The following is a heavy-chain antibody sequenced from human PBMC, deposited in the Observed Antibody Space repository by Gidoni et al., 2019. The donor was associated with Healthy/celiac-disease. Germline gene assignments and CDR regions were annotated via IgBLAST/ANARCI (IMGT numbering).Heavy chain of an antibody. CDR2: IYYSGST. V-gene: IGHV4-59*01. J-gene: IGHJ6*02. D-gene: IGHD7-27*01. CDR3: ARADWGDPIDYYYGMDV. Sequence: QVQLQESGPGLVKPSETLSLTCTVSGGSISSYYWSWIRQPPGKGLEWIGYIYYSGSTNYNPSLKSRVTISVDTSKNQFSLKLSSVTAADTAVYYCARADWGDPIDYYYGMDVWGQGTTVTVSS. CDR1: GGSISSYY.